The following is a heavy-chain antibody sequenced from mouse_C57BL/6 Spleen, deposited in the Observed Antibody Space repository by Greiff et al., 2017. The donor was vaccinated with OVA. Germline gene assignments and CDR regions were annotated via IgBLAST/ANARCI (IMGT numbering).Heavy chain of an antibody. D-gene: IGHD1-1*01. Sequence: QVQLKEPGAELVKPGASVKLSCKASGYTFTSYWMHWVKQRPGRGLEWIGRIDPNSGGTKYNEKFKSKATLTVDKPSSTAYMQLSSLTSEDSAVYYCARGDFYYYGSSPYYYAMDYWGQGTSVTVSS. CDR1: GYTFTSYW. J-gene: IGHJ4*01. CDR3: ARGDFYYYGSSPYYYAMDY. V-gene: IGHV1-72*01. CDR2: IDPNSGGT.